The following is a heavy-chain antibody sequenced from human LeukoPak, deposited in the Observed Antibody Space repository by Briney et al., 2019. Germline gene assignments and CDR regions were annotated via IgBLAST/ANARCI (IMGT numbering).Heavy chain of an antibody. Sequence: GESLRLSCATSGFTFSSYGMNWVRQAPGKGLEWVAFIRYDGRDTYYAASVKGRFTISRDNSQNTLDLQMNSLRLEDTAMYYCAKDRYSTSSTFTVNPFDYWGQGILVTVSS. CDR2: IRYDGRDT. V-gene: IGHV3-30*02. CDR3: AKDRYSTSSTFTVNPFDY. D-gene: IGHD2-2*01. J-gene: IGHJ4*02. CDR1: GFTFSSYG.